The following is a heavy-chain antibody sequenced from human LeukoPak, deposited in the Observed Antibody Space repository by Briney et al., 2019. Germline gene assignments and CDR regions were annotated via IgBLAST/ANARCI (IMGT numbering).Heavy chain of an antibody. CDR2: INPNSGGT. CDR1: GYTFTGYY. Sequence: ASVKVSCKASGYTFTGYYMHWVRQAPGQGLEWMGWINPNSGGTNYAQKFQGRATMTRDTSISTAYMELSRLRSDDTAVYYCALLSRGVSGSYYFDYWGQGTLVTVSS. V-gene: IGHV1-2*02. D-gene: IGHD1-26*01. J-gene: IGHJ4*02. CDR3: ALLSRGVSGSYYFDY.